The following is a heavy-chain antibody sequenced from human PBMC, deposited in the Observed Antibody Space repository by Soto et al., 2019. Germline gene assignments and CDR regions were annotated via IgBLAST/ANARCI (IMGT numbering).Heavy chain of an antibody. CDR1: GFTFSSYA. D-gene: IGHD6-19*01. J-gene: IGHJ4*02. Sequence: GGSLRLSCAASGFTFSSYAMSWVRQAPGKGLEWVSAISGSGGSTYYADSVKGRFTISRDNSKNTLYLQMNSLRAEDTAVYYCAKDLSEGQWLVSEAGFDYWGQGTLVTVSS. V-gene: IGHV3-23*01. CDR2: ISGSGGST. CDR3: AKDLSEGQWLVSEAGFDY.